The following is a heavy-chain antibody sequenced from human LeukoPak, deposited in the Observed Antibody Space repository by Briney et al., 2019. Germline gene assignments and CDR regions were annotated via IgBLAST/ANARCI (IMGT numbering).Heavy chain of an antibody. CDR3: AGSPQDWFDP. CDR2: IIPILGIA. D-gene: IGHD1-26*01. Sequence: ASVKVSCKASGYTFTGYYMHWVRQAPGQWLEWMGRIIPILGIANYAQKFQGRVTITADKSTSTAYMELSSLRSEDTAVYYCAGSPQDWFDPWGQGTLVTVSS. V-gene: IGHV1-69*02. J-gene: IGHJ5*02. CDR1: GYTFTGYY.